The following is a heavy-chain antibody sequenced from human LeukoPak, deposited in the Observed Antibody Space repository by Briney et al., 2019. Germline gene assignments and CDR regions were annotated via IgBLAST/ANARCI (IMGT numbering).Heavy chain of an antibody. J-gene: IGHJ6*02. CDR1: GGSISSYY. CDR3: ARHGYCSSTSCSRGYYYGMDV. V-gene: IGHV4-59*08. Sequence: SETLSLTCTVSGGSISSYYWSWIRQPPGKGLEWVGYIYYSGSTNYNPSLKSRVTISVDTSKNQFSLKLSSATAADTAVYYCARHGYCSSTSCSRGYYYGMDVWGQGTTVTVSS. D-gene: IGHD2-2*03. CDR2: IYYSGST.